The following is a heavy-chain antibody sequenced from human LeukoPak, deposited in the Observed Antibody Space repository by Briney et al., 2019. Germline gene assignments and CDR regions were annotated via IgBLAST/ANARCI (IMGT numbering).Heavy chain of an antibody. CDR1: GGSISSYY. J-gene: IGHJ6*02. D-gene: IGHD3-9*01. Sequence: PSETLSLTCTVSGGSISSYYWSWIRQPPGKGLEWIGYIYYSGSTNYNPSLKSRVTISVDTSKNQFSLKLSSVTAADTAVYYCARNTYYDILTGRYGMDVWGQGTTVTVSS. CDR3: ARNTYYDILTGRYGMDV. V-gene: IGHV4-59*01. CDR2: IYYSGST.